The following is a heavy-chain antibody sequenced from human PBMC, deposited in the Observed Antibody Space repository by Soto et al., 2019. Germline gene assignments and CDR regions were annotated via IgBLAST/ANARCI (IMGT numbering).Heavy chain of an antibody. CDR3: ARDTTVGYSSSWASAEYFQH. Sequence: QVQLVESGGGVVQPGRSLRLSCAASGFTFSSYGMHWVRQAPGKGLEWVAVIWYDGSNKYYADSVKGRFTISRDNSKNTLYLQMNSLRAEDTAVYYCARDTTVGYSSSWASAEYFQHWGQGTLVTVSS. CDR1: GFTFSSYG. CDR2: IWYDGSNK. D-gene: IGHD6-13*01. V-gene: IGHV3-30*19. J-gene: IGHJ1*01.